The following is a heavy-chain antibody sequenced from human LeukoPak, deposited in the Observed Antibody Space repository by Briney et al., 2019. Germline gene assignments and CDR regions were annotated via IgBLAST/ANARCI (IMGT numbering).Heavy chain of an antibody. V-gene: IGHV5-51*01. D-gene: IGHD6-13*01. Sequence: GESLKSSCKGSGYSFTSYWIGWVRPMPAKGLEWMGIIYPGDSDTRYSPSFQGQVTISADKSISTAFLQWSSLKASDTAMYYCARIPEQQLVLSWFDPWGQGTLVTVSS. CDR1: GYSFTSYW. J-gene: IGHJ5*02. CDR3: ARIPEQQLVLSWFDP. CDR2: IYPGDSDT.